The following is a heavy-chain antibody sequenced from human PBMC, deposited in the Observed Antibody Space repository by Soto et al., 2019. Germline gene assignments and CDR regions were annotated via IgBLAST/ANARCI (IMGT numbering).Heavy chain of an antibody. Sequence: EVQLLESGEGLVQPGGSLRLSCAASGFTFSSYAMSWVRQAPGKGLEWVSAISGSGGSTYYADSVKGRFTISRDNSKNTLYLQMNSLRAEDTAVYYCAKGIAAAVQVLTFDYWGQGTLVTVSS. CDR1: GFTFSSYA. V-gene: IGHV3-23*01. CDR2: ISGSGGST. D-gene: IGHD6-13*01. J-gene: IGHJ4*02. CDR3: AKGIAAAVQVLTFDY.